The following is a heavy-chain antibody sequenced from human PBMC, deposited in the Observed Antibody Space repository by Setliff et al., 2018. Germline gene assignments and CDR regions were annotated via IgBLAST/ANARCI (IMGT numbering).Heavy chain of an antibody. J-gene: IGHJ5*02. CDR3: ARGYCSSAACFFAGWFDP. Sequence: SETLSLTCTISGDSISDISYYWGFIRQSPGKGPEWIGSIYYSGTAYYNPSLESRVTMFVDTSKNQFSLRLNSVTAADTAVYFCARGYCSSAACFFAGWFDPWGQGTLVTVSS. CDR1: GDSISDISYY. D-gene: IGHD2-2*01. CDR2: IYYSGTA. V-gene: IGHV4-39*01.